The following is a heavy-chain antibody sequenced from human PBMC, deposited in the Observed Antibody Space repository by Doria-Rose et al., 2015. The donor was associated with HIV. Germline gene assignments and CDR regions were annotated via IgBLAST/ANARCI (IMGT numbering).Heavy chain of an antibody. CDR3: AKTPIIGPKYYFYMDV. J-gene: IGHJ6*03. Sequence: VQLVESGGGLVQPGRPLRLSCVGSGFSFESYAMHWVRLAPGKGLEWVAGISRDSGAKGNADSVEGRFTISRDNAKKSVYLEMRSLGPEDTAFYYCAKTPIIGPKYYFYMDVWGKGTSVTVSS. CDR2: ISRDSGAK. V-gene: IGHV3-9*01. D-gene: IGHD3-3*01. CDR1: GFSFESYA.